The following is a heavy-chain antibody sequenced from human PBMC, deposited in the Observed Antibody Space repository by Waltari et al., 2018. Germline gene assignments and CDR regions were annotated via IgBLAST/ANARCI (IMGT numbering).Heavy chain of an antibody. D-gene: IGHD4-17*01. J-gene: IGHJ4*02. CDR1: GLIPFITNW. V-gene: IGHV3-7*01. Sequence: EVQRVEAGGGLGQPWGSLRLSGADSGLIPFITNWLNWGGQAPGKGLEWVANIKQDGSEKYYVDSVMGRFTISRDNAKNSLYLQMNNLRAEDTSVYYCASSDGDYLPFEYWGQGTLVTVSS. CDR3: ASSDGDYLPFEY. CDR2: IKQDGSEK.